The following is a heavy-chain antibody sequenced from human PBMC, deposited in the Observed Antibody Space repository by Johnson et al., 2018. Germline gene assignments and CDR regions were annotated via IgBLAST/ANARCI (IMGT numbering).Heavy chain of an antibody. CDR3: ARPSDPRSFPFDDFDI. D-gene: IGHD3-3*02. CDR2: IWHDGSKK. Sequence: QVQLVQSGGGVVQPGRSLRLACAASGFVFRSHGMAWVRQAPGKGLEWVAVIWHDGSKKYYGDSVTGRFTISRDNSKNSLYLQMNSLRADDTAVYYCARPSDPRSFPFDDFDIWGQGTMVTVSA. J-gene: IGHJ3*02. CDR1: GFVFRSHG. V-gene: IGHV3-33*01.